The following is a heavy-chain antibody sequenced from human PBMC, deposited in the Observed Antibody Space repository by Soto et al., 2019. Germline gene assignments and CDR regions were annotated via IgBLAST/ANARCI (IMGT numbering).Heavy chain of an antibody. CDR1: SGSIDTTNW. Sequence: QVQLQESGPGLVKPSGTLSLTCAVSSGSIDTTNWWRWVRQPPGKGLEWIGEIFHSGNTYYNPSLASRVTISVDTSKNQFSLNLRSVTAADTAVYYCARRTWGMDVWGQGTTVTVSS. CDR2: IFHSGNT. V-gene: IGHV4-4*02. CDR3: ARRTWGMDV. D-gene: IGHD2-8*01. J-gene: IGHJ6*02.